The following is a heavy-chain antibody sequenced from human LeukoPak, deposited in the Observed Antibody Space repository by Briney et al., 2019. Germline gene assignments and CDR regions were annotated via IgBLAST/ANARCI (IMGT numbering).Heavy chain of an antibody. CDR1: GFSFSTYA. CDR2: IGGSDDTT. Sequence: GESLRLSCEASGFSFSTYAMNWVRQVPEKGLEWVSTIGGSDDTTSYADSVKGRFTISSDYSKNTLYLQMNNLRAEDTDVYFCAKGLVFHDNYFDYWGQGTLVTVSS. CDR3: AKGLVFHDNYFDY. D-gene: IGHD5/OR15-5a*01. V-gene: IGHV3-23*01. J-gene: IGHJ4*02.